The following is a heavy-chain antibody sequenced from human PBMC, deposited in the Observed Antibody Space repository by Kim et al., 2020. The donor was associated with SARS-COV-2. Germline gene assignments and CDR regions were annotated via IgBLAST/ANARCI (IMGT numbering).Heavy chain of an antibody. J-gene: IGHJ5*02. CDR1: GYSFTSYW. D-gene: IGHD2-2*01. V-gene: IGHV5-51*01. CDR2: IYPGDSDT. Sequence: GESLKISCKGSGYSFTSYWIGWVRQMPGKGLEWMGIIYPGDSDTRYSPSFQGQVTISADKSISTAYLQWSSLKASDTAMYYCARHEIMVPDPYCSSTSCFRGWFDPWGQGTLVTVSS. CDR3: ARHEIMVPDPYCSSTSCFRGWFDP.